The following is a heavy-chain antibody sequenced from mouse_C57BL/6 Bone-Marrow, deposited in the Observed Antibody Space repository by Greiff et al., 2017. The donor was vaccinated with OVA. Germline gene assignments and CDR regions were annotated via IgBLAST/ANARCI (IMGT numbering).Heavy chain of an antibody. J-gene: IGHJ2*01. CDR1: GYTFTSYW. CDR2: IHPNSGST. Sequence: VQLQQPGAELVKPGASVKLSCKASGYTFTSYWMHWVKQRPGQGLEWIGMIHPNSGSTNYNEKFKSKATLTVDKSSSTAYMQLSSLTSEDSAVYYCARYYYGSRIDYWGQGTTLTVSS. V-gene: IGHV1-64*01. D-gene: IGHD1-1*01. CDR3: ARYYYGSRIDY.